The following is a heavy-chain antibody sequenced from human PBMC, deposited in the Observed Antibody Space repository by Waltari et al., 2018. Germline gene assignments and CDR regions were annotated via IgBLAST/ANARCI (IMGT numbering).Heavy chain of an antibody. D-gene: IGHD3-3*01. CDR1: GFTGSNNY. J-gene: IGHJ4*02. V-gene: IGHV3-53*01. CDR2: IYSGGST. Sequence: EVQLVESGVGLIPPGGSLRLSCAVSGFTGSNNYMSWVRQAPGKGLEWVSVIYSGGSTYYADSVKGRFTISRDSSENTVYLQMSSLRAEDTALYYCARLDFWTGSYYWGQGTLVTVSS. CDR3: ARLDFWTGSYY.